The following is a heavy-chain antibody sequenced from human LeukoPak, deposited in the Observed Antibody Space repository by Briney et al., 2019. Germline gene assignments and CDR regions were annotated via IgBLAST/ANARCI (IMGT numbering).Heavy chain of an antibody. J-gene: IGHJ4*02. D-gene: IGHD1-7*01. CDR2: FYPDDSDT. V-gene: IGHV5-51*01. CDR3: ARRKNYYFDY. CDR1: GYSFTDYW. Sequence: KLGESLKTSCKGSGYSFTDYWIGWVRQMPGKGLEWMGIFYPDDSDTRYNPSFQGQVTISADKSISTAYLQWSSLKASDTAMYYCARRKNYYFDYWGQGTLVTVSS.